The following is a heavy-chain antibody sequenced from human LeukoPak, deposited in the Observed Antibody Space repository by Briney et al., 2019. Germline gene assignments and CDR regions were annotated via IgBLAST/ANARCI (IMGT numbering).Heavy chain of an antibody. D-gene: IGHD6-13*01. V-gene: IGHV4-34*01. CDR1: GGSFSGYY. Sequence: SETLSLTCAVYGGSFSGYYWSWIRQPPGKGLEWIGEINHSGSTNYNPSLKSRVTISVDTSKNQFSLKLSSVTAADTAVYYCASLAAAALGHWGQGTLVTVSS. CDR2: INHSGST. J-gene: IGHJ4*02. CDR3: ASLAAAALGH.